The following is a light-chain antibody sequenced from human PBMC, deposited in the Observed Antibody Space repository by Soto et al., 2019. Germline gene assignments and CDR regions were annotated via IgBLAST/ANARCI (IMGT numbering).Light chain of an antibody. CDR2: GAS. Sequence: EIVLTQSPGTMSLSPGERATLSCRASQSVSSSYLAWYQQKPGQAPMLLIYGASSRATGIPDWFSGSGSGPAFTRTISRLEPEDFAVYYCQQYGSSRTFGQGTKVEVK. CDR1: QSVSSSY. J-gene: IGKJ1*01. CDR3: QQYGSSRT. V-gene: IGKV3-20*01.